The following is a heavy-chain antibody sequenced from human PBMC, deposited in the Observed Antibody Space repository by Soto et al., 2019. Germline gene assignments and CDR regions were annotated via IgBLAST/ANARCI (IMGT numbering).Heavy chain of an antibody. J-gene: IGHJ6*02. CDR3: TTVLQPHGAYVDGMGV. V-gene: IGHV3-15*07. D-gene: IGHD2-15*01. CDR2: IKSKTDGGTT. Sequence: GGSLRLSCAASGFTCSNAWMNWVRQAPGKGLEWVGRIKSKTDGGTTDYAAPVKGRFTISRDDSKNTLYLQMNSLKTEDTAVYYCTTVLQPHGAYVDGMGVWGQGTTVTVSS. CDR1: GFTCSNAW.